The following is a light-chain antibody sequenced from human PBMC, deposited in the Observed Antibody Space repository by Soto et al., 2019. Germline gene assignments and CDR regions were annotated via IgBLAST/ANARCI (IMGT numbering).Light chain of an antibody. J-gene: IGLJ3*02. Sequence: QSALTQPHSASGSPGQSVTISCTGTSSDVGNYNYVSWYQQHPGKAPRLMIYQVNKRPSGVPDRFSGSKSGNTASLTVSGLQAEDEADYYCTSYSGVNQVLFGGGTKLTVL. CDR2: QVN. CDR3: TSYSGVNQVL. V-gene: IGLV2-8*01. CDR1: SSDVGNYNY.